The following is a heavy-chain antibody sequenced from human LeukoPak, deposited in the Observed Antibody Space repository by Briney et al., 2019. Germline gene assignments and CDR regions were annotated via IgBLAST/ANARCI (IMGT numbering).Heavy chain of an antibody. V-gene: IGHV1-69*02. CDR1: GGTFNSYT. D-gene: IGHD3-10*01. CDR2: IIPILGVA. CDR3: ARALLWFGELLLFDY. J-gene: IGHJ4*02. Sequence: SVKVSCKASGGTFNSYTFSWVRQAPGQGLQWMGRIIPILGVANYAQEFQGRVTITADKSTSTVYMELSSLRSEDTAVYYCARALLWFGELLLFDYWGQGTLVTVSS.